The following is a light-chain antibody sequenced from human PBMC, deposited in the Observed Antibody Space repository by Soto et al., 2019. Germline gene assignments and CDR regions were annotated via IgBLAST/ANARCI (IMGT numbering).Light chain of an antibody. CDR1: QSVRSN. J-gene: IGKJ1*01. CDR3: QQYEDWPRT. CDR2: GAS. V-gene: IGKV3-15*01. Sequence: EVVMTQSPSTLSVSPGERATLSCRASQSVRSNLAWYQQKPGQPPRLLIYGASTRATCIPARFSGSGSGAGVTVTISSLQSEGLAVYCGQQYEDWPRTFGQATKVEIK.